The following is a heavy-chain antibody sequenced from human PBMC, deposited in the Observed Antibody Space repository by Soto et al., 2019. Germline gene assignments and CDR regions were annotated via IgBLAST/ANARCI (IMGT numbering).Heavy chain of an antibody. CDR3: ARVVPGAEAWFGP. CDR1: GGTFSSYG. V-gene: IGHV1-18*01. CDR2: ISLYSDGT. Sequence: ASVKGYCKASGGTFSSYGITWVRQAPGQRLEWLGWISLYSDGTNYAQKFHGRVSMTTDTSTTTAYMELRSLRSDDTAVYYCARVVPGAEAWFGPWGQGTLVTVSS. J-gene: IGHJ5*02. D-gene: IGHD2-2*01.